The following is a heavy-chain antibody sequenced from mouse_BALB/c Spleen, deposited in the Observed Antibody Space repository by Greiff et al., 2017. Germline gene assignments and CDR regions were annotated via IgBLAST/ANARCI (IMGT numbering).Heavy chain of an antibody. V-gene: IGHV1S56*01. J-gene: IGHJ3*01. Sequence: QVHVKQSGPELVKPGASVRISCKASGYTFTSYYIHWVKQRPGQGLEWIGWIYPGNVNTKYNEKFKGKATLTADKSSSTAYMQLSSLTSEDSAVYFCARDEGNFFAYWGQGTLVTVSA. CDR1: GYTFTSYY. CDR2: IYPGNVNT. D-gene: IGHD2-1*01. CDR3: ARDEGNFFAY.